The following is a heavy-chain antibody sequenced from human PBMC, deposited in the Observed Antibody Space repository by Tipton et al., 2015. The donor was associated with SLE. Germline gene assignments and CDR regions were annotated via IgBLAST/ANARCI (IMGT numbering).Heavy chain of an antibody. D-gene: IGHD2-21*01. CDR1: GYSFANSW. Sequence: VQLVQSGSEVRKPGESLRISCQASGYSFANSWIGWVRQRPGKGLEWMGFVYPGDSDSRYSPSFQGLVTISADKSNSTAFLEWRSLRASDTAIYYCARQEWWGLDPFDHWGQGTVVTVSS. V-gene: IGHV5-51*01. J-gene: IGHJ4*02. CDR2: VYPGDSDS. CDR3: ARQEWWGLDPFDH.